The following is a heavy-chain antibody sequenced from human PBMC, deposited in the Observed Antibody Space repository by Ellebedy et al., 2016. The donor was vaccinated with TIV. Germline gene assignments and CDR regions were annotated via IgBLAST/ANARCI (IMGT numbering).Heavy chain of an antibody. V-gene: IGHV4-31*03. CDR2: IYYSGST. J-gene: IGHJ4*02. Sequence: SETLSLTCTVSGGSISSGGYYWSWIRQHPGKGLEWIGYIYYSGSTYYNPSLKSRVTISVDTSKNQFSLKLSSVTAADTAVYYCARVARSTVALRDYYFDYWGQGTLVTVSS. CDR1: GGSISSGGYY. CDR3: ARVARSTVALRDYYFDY. D-gene: IGHD4-23*01.